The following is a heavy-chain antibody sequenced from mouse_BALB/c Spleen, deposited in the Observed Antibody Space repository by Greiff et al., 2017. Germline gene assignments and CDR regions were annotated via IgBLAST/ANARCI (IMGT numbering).Heavy chain of an antibody. D-gene: IGHD1-1*01. CDR3: ARHDYYVSYYAMDY. V-gene: IGHV5-6-5*01. CDR1: GFTFSSYA. CDR2: ISSGGST. Sequence: EVHLVESGGGLVKPGGSLKLSCAASGFTFSSYAMSWVRQTPEKRLEWVASISSGGSTYYPDSVKGRFTISRDNARNILYLQMSSLRSEDTAMYYCARHDYYVSYYAMDYWGRGTSVTVSS. J-gene: IGHJ4*01.